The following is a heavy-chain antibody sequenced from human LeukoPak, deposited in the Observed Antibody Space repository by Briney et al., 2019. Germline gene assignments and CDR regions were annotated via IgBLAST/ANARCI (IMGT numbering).Heavy chain of an antibody. CDR3: ARAPTRTYYYDSSGLDDAFDI. D-gene: IGHD3-22*01. CDR1: GGTFSSYA. Sequence: SVKVSCKASGGTFSSYAISWVRQAPGQGLEWMGGIIPIFGTANYAQKFQGRVTITADKSTSTAYMELSSLRSEDTAVYYCARAPTRTYYYDSSGLDDAFDIWGQGTMVTVSS. V-gene: IGHV1-69*06. CDR2: IIPIFGTA. J-gene: IGHJ3*02.